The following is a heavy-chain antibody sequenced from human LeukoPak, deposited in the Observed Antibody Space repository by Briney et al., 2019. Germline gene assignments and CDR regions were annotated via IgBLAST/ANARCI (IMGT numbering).Heavy chain of an antibody. J-gene: IGHJ5*02. D-gene: IGHD3-22*01. V-gene: IGHV1-69*04. Sequence: ASVKVSCKASGGTFSSYAISWVRQAPGQGLEWMGRIIPILGIANYAQKFQGRVTITADKSTSTAYMELSSLRSEGTAVYYCARVGGDSSGYSTWFDPWGQGTLVTVSS. CDR1: GGTFSSYA. CDR2: IIPILGIA. CDR3: ARVGGDSSGYSTWFDP.